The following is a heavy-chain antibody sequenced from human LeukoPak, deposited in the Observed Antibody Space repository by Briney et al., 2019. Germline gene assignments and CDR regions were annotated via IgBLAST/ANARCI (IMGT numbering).Heavy chain of an antibody. CDR1: GDSVSSNSAA. CDR2: TYYRSKWYN. J-gene: IGHJ4*02. D-gene: IGHD6-19*01. Sequence: SQTLSLTCAISGDSVSSNSAAWHWIRQSPSRGLEWLGRTYYRSKWYNDYAVSVKSRITINPDTSKNQFSLQLNSVTPEDTAVYYCAREGMRQWLVLDYWGQGTLVTVSS. CDR3: AREGMRQWLVLDY. V-gene: IGHV6-1*01.